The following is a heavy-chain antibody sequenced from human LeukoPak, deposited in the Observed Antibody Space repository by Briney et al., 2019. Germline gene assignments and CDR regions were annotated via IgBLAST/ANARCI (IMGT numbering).Heavy chain of an antibody. CDR3: ARTPPHYGDYGYYGMDV. J-gene: IGHJ6*02. Sequence: PSETLSLTCTVSGGSISSYYWSWIRQPPGKGLEWIGYTYYSGSTNYNPSLKSRVTISVDTSKNQFSLKLSSVTAADTAVYYCARTPPHYGDYGYYGMDVWGQGTTVTVSS. CDR2: TYYSGST. CDR1: GGSISSYY. V-gene: IGHV4-59*01. D-gene: IGHD4-17*01.